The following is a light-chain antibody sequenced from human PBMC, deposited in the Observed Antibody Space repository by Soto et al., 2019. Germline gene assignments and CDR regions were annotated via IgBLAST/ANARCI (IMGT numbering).Light chain of an antibody. CDR1: SSDVGGYDY. CDR2: EVS. J-gene: IGLJ2*01. Sequence: QSALTQPPSASGSPGQSVTISCTGTSSDVGGYDYVSWYQQHPGKAPKLMIYEVSKRPSGVPDRFSSSKSGNTASLTVSGLQAEDEADYYCSSYAGSKTLFGGGTK. V-gene: IGLV2-8*01. CDR3: SSYAGSKTL.